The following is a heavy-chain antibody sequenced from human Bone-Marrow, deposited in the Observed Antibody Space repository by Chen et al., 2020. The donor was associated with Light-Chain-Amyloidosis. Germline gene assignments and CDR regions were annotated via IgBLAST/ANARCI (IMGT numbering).Heavy chain of an antibody. V-gene: IGHV1-2*02. CDR1: GYTFTGYY. CDR2: INPNSGGT. J-gene: IGHJ4*02. CDR3: AREGRGAVAGRGPLDY. D-gene: IGHD6-19*01. Sequence: QVQLVQSGAEVKKPGASVKVSCKASGYTFTGYYMHWVRQAPGQGLEWMGWINPNSGGTNDAQKFQGRVTMTRNTSISTAYMELSRLRSDDTAVYYCAREGRGAVAGRGPLDYWGQGTLVTVSS.